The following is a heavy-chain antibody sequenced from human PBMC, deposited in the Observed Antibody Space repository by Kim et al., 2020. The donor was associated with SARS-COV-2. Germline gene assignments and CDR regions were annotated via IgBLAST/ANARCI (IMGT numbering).Heavy chain of an antibody. Sequence: RFTISRDNAKTSLYLQMNSLRDEDTAVYYCARGTLYYDFWSGYSKYYFDYWGQGTLVTVSS. D-gene: IGHD3-3*01. CDR3: ARGTLYYDFWSGYSKYYFDY. V-gene: IGHV3-48*02. J-gene: IGHJ4*02.